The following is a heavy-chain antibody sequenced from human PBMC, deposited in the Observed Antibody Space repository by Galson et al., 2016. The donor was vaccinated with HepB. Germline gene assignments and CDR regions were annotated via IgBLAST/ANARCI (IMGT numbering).Heavy chain of an antibody. V-gene: IGHV1-24*01. CDR1: GYTLTELS. CDR2: FHPEDGLT. Sequence: SVKVSCKASGYTLTELSIHWVRQAPGKGLEWMGGFHPEDGLTLPAKKFQGRVTMTGDKSTDTAYMQLSSLRSDDTAVYYCARGFDFDIWGQGTLVTVSS. CDR3: ARGFDFDI. J-gene: IGHJ4*02.